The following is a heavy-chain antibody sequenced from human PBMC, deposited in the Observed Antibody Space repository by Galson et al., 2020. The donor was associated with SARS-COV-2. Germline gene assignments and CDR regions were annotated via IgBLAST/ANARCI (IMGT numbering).Heavy chain of an antibody. V-gene: IGHV1-18*01. D-gene: IGHD5-12*01. CDR1: GYTFTSYG. J-gene: IGHJ4*02. CDR3: ARGACEYSGCRPRMVDY. Sequence: ASVKVSCKASGYTFTSYGISWVRQAPGQGLEWMGWISAYNGNTNYAQKLQGRVTMTTDTSTSTAYMELRSLRSDDTAVYYCARGACEYSGCRPRMVDYWGQGTLVTVSS. CDR2: ISAYNGNT.